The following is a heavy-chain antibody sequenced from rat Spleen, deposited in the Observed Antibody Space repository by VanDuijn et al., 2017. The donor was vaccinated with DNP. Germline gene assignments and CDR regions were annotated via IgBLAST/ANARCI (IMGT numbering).Heavy chain of an antibody. CDR2: ISYDGSST. V-gene: IGHV5-7*01. CDR1: GFTFSDYN. J-gene: IGHJ2*01. CDR3: AGDYGYPFAY. Sequence: EVQLVESGGGLVQPGRSLKLSCAASGFTFSDYNMAWVRQAPKKGLEWVATISYDGSSTYYRDSVKGRFTISRDNAKSTLYLQMDSLRSEDTATYYCAGDYGYPFAYWGQGVMVTVSS. D-gene: IGHD1-7*01.